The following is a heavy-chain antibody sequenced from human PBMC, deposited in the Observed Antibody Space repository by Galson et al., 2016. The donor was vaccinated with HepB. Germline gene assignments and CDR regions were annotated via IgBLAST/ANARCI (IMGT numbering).Heavy chain of an antibody. CDR3: ARDHGGYSSTMDV. J-gene: IGHJ6*02. V-gene: IGHV3-53*01. CDR2: IFNGNNT. Sequence: SLRLSCAASGFTVSSNYMSWVRQAPGKGLEWVSVIFNGNNTYYADSVKGRFTISRDNSKNTLYLQMNSLRAEDTAVYYCARDHGGYSSTMDVWGQGTTVTVSS. CDR1: GFTVSSNY. D-gene: IGHD6-19*01.